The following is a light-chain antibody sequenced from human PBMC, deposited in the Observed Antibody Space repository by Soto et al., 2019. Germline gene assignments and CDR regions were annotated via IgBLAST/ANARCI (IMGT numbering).Light chain of an antibody. CDR2: LGS. CDR3: MQALQTPWT. CDR1: QSLLHSNGYNY. Sequence: DIVITKPPLSLPVTPGEPASISCRSSQSLLHSNGYNYLDWYLQKPGQSPQLLIYLGSNRASGVPDRFSGSGSGTDFTLKISRVEAEDVGVYYCMQALQTPWTFGQGTKVDI. J-gene: IGKJ1*01. V-gene: IGKV2-28*01.